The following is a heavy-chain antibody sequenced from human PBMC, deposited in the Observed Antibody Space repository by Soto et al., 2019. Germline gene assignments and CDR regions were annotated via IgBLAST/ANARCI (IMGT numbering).Heavy chain of an antibody. J-gene: IGHJ6*02. D-gene: IGHD3-10*01. V-gene: IGHV4-34*01. CDR1: GESFSGYY. CDR3: ATGRGVRGVIITTYYYYGLDV. CDR2: IVHSGST. Sequence: SETLSLTCAVYGESFSGYYWTWIRQFPGQGLEWIGEIVHSGSTTYNPSLKSRVTISVDASKSQFSLKVSSMAAADTAVYYCATGRGVRGVIITTYYYYGLDVRGQRTTVTVSS.